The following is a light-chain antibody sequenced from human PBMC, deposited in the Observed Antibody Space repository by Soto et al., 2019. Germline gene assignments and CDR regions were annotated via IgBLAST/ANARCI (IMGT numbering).Light chain of an antibody. Sequence: DIQMTQSPSTLSASVGDRVTITCRASQTINNKLAWYQKKPGKAPKLLIYDGYTLESGVPSMFSDSGSGTDSTLYIGSMRPNDCGTYYCQQYDTYFRYTFGQGKKLDIK. CDR2: DGY. J-gene: IGKJ2*01. V-gene: IGKV1-5*01. CDR1: QTINNK. CDR3: QQYDTYFRYT.